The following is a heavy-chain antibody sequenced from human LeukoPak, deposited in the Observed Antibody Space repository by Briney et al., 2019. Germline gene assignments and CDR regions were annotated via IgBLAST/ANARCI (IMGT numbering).Heavy chain of an antibody. Sequence: SETLSLTCSVSGGSISGYYWSWIRQPAGKGLEWIGRIYTSGTTDDNPSLKSRVTISVDTSKNQFSLKLSSVTAADTAVYYCARVPYYYGSGSYSDYWGQGTLVTVSS. CDR1: GGSISGYY. V-gene: IGHV4-4*07. J-gene: IGHJ4*02. CDR2: IYTSGTT. CDR3: ARVPYYYGSGSYSDY. D-gene: IGHD3-10*01.